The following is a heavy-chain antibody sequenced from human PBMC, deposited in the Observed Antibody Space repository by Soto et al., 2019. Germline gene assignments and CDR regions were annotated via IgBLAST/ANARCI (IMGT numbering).Heavy chain of an antibody. CDR2: IFSNDEK. CDR3: ARTPYSGYEVTRYYFDY. Sequence: QVTLKESGPVLVNPTETLTLTCTVSGFSLSNARMGVSWIRQPPGKALEWLAHIFSNDEKSYSTSLKSRLTISKDTSKSQVVLTMTNMDPVDTATYYCARTPYSGYEVTRYYFDYWGQGTLVTVSS. D-gene: IGHD5-12*01. J-gene: IGHJ4*02. V-gene: IGHV2-26*01. CDR1: GFSLSNARMG.